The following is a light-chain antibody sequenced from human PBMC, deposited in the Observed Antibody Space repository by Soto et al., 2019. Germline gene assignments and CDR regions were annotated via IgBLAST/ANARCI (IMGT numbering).Light chain of an antibody. CDR1: NIGRKT. Sequence: SYELSQPPSVSVAPGQTARIPCGGNNIGRKTVHWYQQKPGQAPILVVYDDGDRPSGIPERFSGSNSGNTATLTITRVEAGDEADYYCQVWDSSSDHLYVFGTGTKATVL. CDR2: DDG. CDR3: QVWDSSSDHLYV. J-gene: IGLJ1*01. V-gene: IGLV3-21*02.